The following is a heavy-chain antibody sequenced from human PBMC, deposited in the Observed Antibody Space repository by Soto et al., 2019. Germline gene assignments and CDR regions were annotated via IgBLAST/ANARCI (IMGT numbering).Heavy chain of an antibody. D-gene: IGHD3-22*01. J-gene: IGHJ5*02. Sequence: QVQLQESGPGLVKPSETLSLTCTVSGGSISSYYWSWIRQPPGKGLEWIGYIYYSGSTNYNPSLKSLVTISVDTSKNQFSLKLSSVTAADTAVYYCARDRRYYDSSGSIRFDPWGQGTLVTVSS. CDR1: GGSISSYY. CDR3: ARDRRYYDSSGSIRFDP. CDR2: IYYSGST. V-gene: IGHV4-59*01.